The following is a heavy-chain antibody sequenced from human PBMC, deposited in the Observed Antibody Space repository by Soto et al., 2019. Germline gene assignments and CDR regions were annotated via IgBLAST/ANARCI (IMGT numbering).Heavy chain of an antibody. CDR2: ISNSGAST. J-gene: IGHJ6*02. Sequence: PGGFLRLACSASGFTFRNYVIHWVRQAPGKGVEYVSAISNSGASTNYANSVRGRFTISRDNSKNTLYLQMSSLTSEDTAVYYSVTPYNSSWYYRQGRTLDVWVQGTTVTVSS. CDR3: VTPYNSSWYYRQGRTLDV. D-gene: IGHD6-13*01. CDR1: GFTFRNYV. V-gene: IGHV3-64D*06.